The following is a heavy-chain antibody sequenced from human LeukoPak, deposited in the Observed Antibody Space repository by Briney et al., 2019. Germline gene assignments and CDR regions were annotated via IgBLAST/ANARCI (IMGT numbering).Heavy chain of an antibody. V-gene: IGHV4-38-2*02. Sequence: SETLSLTCTVSGYSISSGYYWGWIRQPPGKGLEWIGSIYHSGSTYYNPSLKSRVTISVDTSKNQFSLKLSSVTAADTAVYYCARHASYAMLQSWFDPWGQGTLVTVSS. D-gene: IGHD2-2*01. J-gene: IGHJ5*02. CDR3: ARHASYAMLQSWFDP. CDR2: IYHSGST. CDR1: GYSISSGYY.